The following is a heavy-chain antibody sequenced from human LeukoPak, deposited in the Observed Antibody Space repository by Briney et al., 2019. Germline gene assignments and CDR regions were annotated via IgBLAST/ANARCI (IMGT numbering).Heavy chain of an antibody. V-gene: IGHV4-59*12. J-gene: IGHJ4*02. CDR1: GGSISSYY. CDR2: IYYSGST. Sequence: SETLSLTCTVSGGSISSYYWSWIRQPPGKGLEWIGYIYYSGSTYYNPSLKSRVTISVDTSKNQLSLKLSSVTAADTAVYYCAREERGGHFDCWGQGTLVTVSS. D-gene: IGHD3-16*01. CDR3: AREERGGHFDC.